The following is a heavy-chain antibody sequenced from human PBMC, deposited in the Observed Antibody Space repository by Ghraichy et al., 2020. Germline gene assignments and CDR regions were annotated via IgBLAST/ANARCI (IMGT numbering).Heavy chain of an antibody. CDR3: AKLLLWSDYYTADH. V-gene: IGHV3-23*01. D-gene: IGHD3-3*01. CDR2: ITASGGGT. CDR1: EITFSNYA. Sequence: GGSLRLSCTVSEITFSNYAMIWGRQAPGKGLEWVSAITASGGGTYYVDSVQGRFTISRDNSKNTLYLQMRSLTAEDTAVYYCAKLLLWSDYYTADHWGQGTLVTVSS. J-gene: IGHJ4*02.